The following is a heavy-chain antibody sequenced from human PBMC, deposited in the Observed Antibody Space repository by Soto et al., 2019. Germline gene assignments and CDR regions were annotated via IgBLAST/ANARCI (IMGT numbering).Heavy chain of an antibody. Sequence: GESLKISCKGSGYSFTSYWIGWVRQMPGKGLEWMGIIYPGDSDTRYSPSFQGQVTISADKSISTAYLQWSSLKASDTAMYYCARTPEQIYDSSGYYGWSWFDYWGQGTLVTVSS. CDR1: GYSFTSYW. CDR2: IYPGDSDT. V-gene: IGHV5-51*01. J-gene: IGHJ4*02. CDR3: ARTPEQIYDSSGYYGWSWFDY. D-gene: IGHD3-22*01.